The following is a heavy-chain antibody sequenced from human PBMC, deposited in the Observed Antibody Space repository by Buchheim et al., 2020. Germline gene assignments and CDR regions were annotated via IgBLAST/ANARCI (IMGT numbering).Heavy chain of an antibody. CDR1: GFSFSSYG. J-gene: IGHJ4*02. D-gene: IGHD3-10*01. CDR2: ISYDGGKE. Sequence: QVQLVESGGGVVQPGRSLRLSCAASGFSFSSYGMHWVRQAPGKGLEWVSVISYDGGKEFYADSVKGRFTISRDNSNNTLYLQMNGLRPEDTAVYYCAKSMGFEDYFDFWGQGTL. CDR3: AKSMGFEDYFDF. V-gene: IGHV3-30*18.